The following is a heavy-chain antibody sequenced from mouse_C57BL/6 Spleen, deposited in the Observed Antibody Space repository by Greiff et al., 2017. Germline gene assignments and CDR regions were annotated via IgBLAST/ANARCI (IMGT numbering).Heavy chain of an antibody. J-gene: IGHJ3*01. V-gene: IGHV1-22*01. CDR2: INPNNGGT. Sequence: VQLQQSGPELVKPGASVKMSCKASGYTFTDYNMHWVKQSHGKSLEWIGYINPNNGGTSYNQKFKGKATLTVNKSSSTAYMELRSLTSEDSAVYYCASGYYGNYAWFAYWGQGTLVTVSA. CDR3: ASGYYGNYAWFAY. CDR1: GYTFTDYN. D-gene: IGHD2-1*01.